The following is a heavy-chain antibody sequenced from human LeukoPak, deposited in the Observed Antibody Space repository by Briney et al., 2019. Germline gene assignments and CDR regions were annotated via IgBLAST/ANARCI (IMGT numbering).Heavy chain of an antibody. CDR3: ARGGSTMTANAPSVAFDI. Sequence: SETLSLTCAVYGGSFSGYYWSWMRQPPGKGLEWIGEVNHSGSTNYNPSLKSRVTISVDTSKNQFSLKLSSVTAADTAVYYCARGGSTMTANAPSVAFDIWGQGTMVTVSS. CDR2: VNHSGST. V-gene: IGHV4-34*01. CDR1: GGSFSGYY. D-gene: IGHD3-22*01. J-gene: IGHJ3*02.